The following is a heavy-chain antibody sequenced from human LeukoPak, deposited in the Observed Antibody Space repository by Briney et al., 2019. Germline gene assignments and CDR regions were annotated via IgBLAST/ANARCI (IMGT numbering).Heavy chain of an antibody. D-gene: IGHD2-15*01. V-gene: IGHV3-23*01. Sequence: GGSLRLSCAASGFTFSSYAMSWVRQAPGKGLEWVSAISGSGGSTYYSDSVKGRFTISRDNSKNTLYLQMNSLRAEDTAVYYCAPVDGYCSGGSCSYWGQGTLVTVSS. J-gene: IGHJ4*02. CDR2: ISGSGGST. CDR1: GFTFSSYA. CDR3: APVDGYCSGGSCSY.